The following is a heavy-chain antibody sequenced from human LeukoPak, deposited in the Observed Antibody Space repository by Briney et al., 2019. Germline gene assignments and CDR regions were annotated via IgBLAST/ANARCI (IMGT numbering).Heavy chain of an antibody. J-gene: IGHJ4*02. CDR2: ISAYNGNT. CDR3: ARTGSGDYVWGSYRHLDY. CDR1: GYTFTSYG. D-gene: IGHD3-16*02. Sequence: ASVKVSCKAPGYTFTSYGISWVRQAPGQGLEWMGWISAYNGNTNYAQKLQGRVTMTTDTSTSTTYMELRSLRSDDTAVYYCARTGSGDYVWGSYRHLDYWGQGTLVTVSS. V-gene: IGHV1-18*01.